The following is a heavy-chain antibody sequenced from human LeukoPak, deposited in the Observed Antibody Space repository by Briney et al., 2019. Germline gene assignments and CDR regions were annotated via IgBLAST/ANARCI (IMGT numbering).Heavy chain of an antibody. Sequence: GGSRRLSCAASGFSVSTDYISWVRQAPGKGLEWVSTLYSGGNTYYAGSVKGRFTISRDNSKNTVYLEMNSLRAEDAAIYYCARGWGSFENWGQGTQVAVSS. D-gene: IGHD7-27*01. CDR3: ARGWGSFEN. CDR2: LYSGGNT. V-gene: IGHV3-53*01. J-gene: IGHJ4*02. CDR1: GFSVSTDY.